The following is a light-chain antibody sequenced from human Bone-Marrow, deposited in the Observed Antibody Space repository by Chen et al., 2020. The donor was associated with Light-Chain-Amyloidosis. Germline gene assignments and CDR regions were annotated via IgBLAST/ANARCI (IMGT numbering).Light chain of an antibody. Sequence: SALTQPSSVSGPPGPSITLPCPVTSSDVGGDNHVSWYQQHPDKAPKLMIYEVTNRPSWVPDRFSGSKSDNTASLTISGLQTEDEADYFCSSYTITNTLVFGSGTRVTVL. CDR2: EVT. CDR1: SSDVGGDNH. V-gene: IGLV2-14*01. J-gene: IGLJ1*01. CDR3: SSYTITNTLV.